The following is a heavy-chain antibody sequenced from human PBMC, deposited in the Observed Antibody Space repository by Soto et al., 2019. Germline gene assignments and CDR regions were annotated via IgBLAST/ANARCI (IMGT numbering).Heavy chain of an antibody. CDR2: IKSKTDGGTT. D-gene: IGHD7-27*01. J-gene: IGHJ4*02. CDR3: TLHPPNFSFDY. V-gene: IGHV3-15*01. Sequence: GESLKISCAASGFTFSNAWMSWVRQAPGKGLEWVGRIKSKTDGGTTDYAAPVKGRFTISRDDSKNTLYLQMNSLKTEDTAVYYCTLHPPNFSFDYWGQGTLVTVSS. CDR1: GFTFSNAW.